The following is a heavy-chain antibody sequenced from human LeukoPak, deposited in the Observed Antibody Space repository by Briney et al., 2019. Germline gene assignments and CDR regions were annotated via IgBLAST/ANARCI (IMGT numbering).Heavy chain of an antibody. CDR2: INPSGGST. D-gene: IGHD3-22*01. J-gene: IGHJ1*01. CDR3: ARARRAYYYDSSGYSGLPKPAEGFQH. V-gene: IGHV1-46*01. CDR1: GYTFTSYY. Sequence: ASVKVSCKASGYTFTSYYMHWVRQAPGQGLEWMGIINPSGGSTSYAQKFQGRVTMTRDTSISTAYMELSRLRSDDTAVYYCARARRAYYYDSSGYSGLPKPAEGFQHWGQGTLVTVSS.